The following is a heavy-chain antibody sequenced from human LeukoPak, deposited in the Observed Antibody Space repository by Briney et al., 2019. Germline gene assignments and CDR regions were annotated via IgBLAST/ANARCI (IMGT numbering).Heavy chain of an antibody. CDR2: IYYSGTT. V-gene: IGHV4-39*01. Sequence: SETLSLTCTVSGDSISSSNYYWAWIRQPPGKGLEWIGTIYYSGTTYYNPSLKSRVTISVDTSKNQFSLKLSSVTAADTALYYCAKHYMGSSYNHGLDCWGQGTLVTVSS. CDR1: GDSISSSNYY. CDR3: AKHYMGSSYNHGLDC. J-gene: IGHJ4*02. D-gene: IGHD3-10*01.